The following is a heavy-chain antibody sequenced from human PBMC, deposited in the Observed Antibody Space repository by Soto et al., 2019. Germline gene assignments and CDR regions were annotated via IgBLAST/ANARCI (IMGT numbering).Heavy chain of an antibody. CDR3: VRNWRYYGGDYYYGMDA. J-gene: IGHJ6*02. D-gene: IGHD3-10*01. CDR1: GFSLNTGGVG. CDR2: IYWDDDE. Sequence: ITLKESGPTLVKPTQTLTLTCTFSGFSLNTGGVGVGWLRQPRGKAIEWLALIYWDDDERYRPSLRSRLNITKDTINNQVVLTMTNMDPEDTATYSCVRNWRYYGGDYYYGMDAWGQGTTVTVSS. V-gene: IGHV2-5*02.